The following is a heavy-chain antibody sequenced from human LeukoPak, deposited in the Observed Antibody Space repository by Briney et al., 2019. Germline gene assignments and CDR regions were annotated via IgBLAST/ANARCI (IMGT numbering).Heavy chain of an antibody. D-gene: IGHD6-6*01. Sequence: GGSLRLSCAASGFTFNLAWMSWVRQTPGKGLQWVARIAVTPDGPATDYATPVRGRFTISRDDSRNMVYLQMSSLRTDDTAVYYCVWSSTWDKRFYLDQWGQGTLDTVSS. J-gene: IGHJ4*02. CDR1: GFTFNLAW. CDR3: VWSSTWDKRFYLDQ. V-gene: IGHV3-15*04. CDR2: IAVTPDGPAT.